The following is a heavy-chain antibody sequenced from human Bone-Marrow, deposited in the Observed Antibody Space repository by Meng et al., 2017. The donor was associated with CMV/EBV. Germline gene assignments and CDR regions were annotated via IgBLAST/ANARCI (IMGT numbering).Heavy chain of an antibody. CDR1: GGSISSSSYY. CDR2: IYYSGST. Sequence: SETLSLTCTVSGGSISSSSYYWGWIRQPPGKGLEWIGSIYYSGSTYYNPSLKSRVTISLDTSMKQFSLRLDSVTAADTAVYYCASWGTLSLDYWGQGSLVTVDS. J-gene: IGHJ4*02. V-gene: IGHV4-39*07. CDR3: ASWGTLSLDY. D-gene: IGHD3-16*01.